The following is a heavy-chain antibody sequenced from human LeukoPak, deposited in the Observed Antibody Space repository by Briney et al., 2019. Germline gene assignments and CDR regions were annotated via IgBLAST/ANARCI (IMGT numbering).Heavy chain of an antibody. D-gene: IGHD6-19*01. J-gene: IGHJ3*02. Sequence: SETLSLTCTVSGGSISSHYWSWIRQPPGKGLEWIGYIYYSGSTNYNPSLKSRVTISVDTSKNQFSLKLSSVTAADTAVYYCARHVSSSGWYDAFDIWGQGTMVTVSS. V-gene: IGHV4-59*08. CDR1: GGSISSHY. CDR2: IYYSGST. CDR3: ARHVSSSGWYDAFDI.